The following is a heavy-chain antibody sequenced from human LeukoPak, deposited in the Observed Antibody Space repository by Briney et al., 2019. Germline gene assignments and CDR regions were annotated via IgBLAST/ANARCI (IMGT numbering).Heavy chain of an antibody. J-gene: IGHJ4*02. CDR3: ARSKDILTGYCFDY. CDR2: IYNSGST. CDR1: GYSISSGYY. Sequence: SETLSLTCTVSGYSISSGYYWGWIRQSPGKGLEWIGSIYNSGSTYYNPSLKSRITISVDTSKNQFSLRLSSVTAADTAVYYCARSKDILTGYCFDYWGQGTLVTVSS. V-gene: IGHV4-38-2*02. D-gene: IGHD3-9*01.